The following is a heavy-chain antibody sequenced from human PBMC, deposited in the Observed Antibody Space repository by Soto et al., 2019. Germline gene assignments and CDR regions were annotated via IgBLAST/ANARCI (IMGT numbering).Heavy chain of an antibody. D-gene: IGHD1-1*01. J-gene: IGHJ4*02. CDR1: GFTFSAYW. Sequence: GGSLRLSCAVSGFTFSAYWMHWVRQVPGKGLTWVSRISDDGSTATYADSVKGRFIISRDNAKNTLYLEMNTLRADDSGLYYCARWPRVSSTGTGAHWGRGTLVTVSS. CDR2: ISDDGSTA. V-gene: IGHV3-74*01. CDR3: ARWPRVSSTGTGAH.